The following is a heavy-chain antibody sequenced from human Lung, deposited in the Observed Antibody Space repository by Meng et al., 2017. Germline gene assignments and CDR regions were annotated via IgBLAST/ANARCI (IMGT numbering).Heavy chain of an antibody. CDR2: IYHSGST. CDR3: TKNDFYCLGY. Sequence: VQLQESGPGLVKPSGTLSLTCAVPGGSISSDNWWSWVRQPPGKGLEWIGEIYHSGSTNYNPSLKSQITISVDKPKNQFSLTLSSVTAADTAVYYCTKNDFYCLGYWGQGTLVTVSS. J-gene: IGHJ4*02. D-gene: IGHD2-21*01. CDR1: GGSISSDNW. V-gene: IGHV4-4*02.